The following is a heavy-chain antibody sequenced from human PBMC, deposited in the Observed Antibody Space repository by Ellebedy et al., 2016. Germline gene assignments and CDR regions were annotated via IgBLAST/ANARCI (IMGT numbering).Heavy chain of an antibody. D-gene: IGHD3-10*01. V-gene: IGHV3-53*01. CDR2: IYSGGNI. CDR1: GLTVSSNY. Sequence: GGSLRLSXAASGLTVSSNYMSWVRQAPGKGLEWVSVIYSGGNINYADSVKGRFTISRDNSKNTLYLQMNSLRAEDTAVYYCAKCMVRGDYGMDVWGQGTTVTVSS. J-gene: IGHJ6*02. CDR3: AKCMVRGDYGMDV.